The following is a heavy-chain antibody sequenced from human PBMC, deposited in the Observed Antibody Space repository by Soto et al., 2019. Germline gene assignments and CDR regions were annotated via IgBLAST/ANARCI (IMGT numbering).Heavy chain of an antibody. J-gene: IGHJ4*02. D-gene: IGHD3-10*01. CDR2: IIPMLGMS. V-gene: IGHV1-69*02. Sequence: QVQLVQSGAEVKKPGSSVKVSCKASGDTFNFYTISWVRQAPGQGLEWMGRIIPMLGMSNYAQKFQDRVTIFADKSTSTAYMQLSSLRSEDTAIYYCATSYGSGSRPFDYWGQGTLVTVSS. CDR1: GDTFNFYT. CDR3: ATSYGSGSRPFDY.